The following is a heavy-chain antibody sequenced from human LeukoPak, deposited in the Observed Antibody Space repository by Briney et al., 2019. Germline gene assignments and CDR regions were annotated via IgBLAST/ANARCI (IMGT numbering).Heavy chain of an antibody. V-gene: IGHV4-30-2*01. CDR1: GGSISSGGYS. D-gene: IGHD3-22*01. Sequence: SETLSLTCAVSGGSISSGGYSWSWIRQPPGKGLEWIGYIYHSGSTYYNPSLKSRVTISVDRSKNRFSLKLSSVTAADTAVYYCARGYYDSSGYYYFDYWGQGTLVTVSS. J-gene: IGHJ4*02. CDR3: ARGYYDSSGYYYFDY. CDR2: IYHSGST.